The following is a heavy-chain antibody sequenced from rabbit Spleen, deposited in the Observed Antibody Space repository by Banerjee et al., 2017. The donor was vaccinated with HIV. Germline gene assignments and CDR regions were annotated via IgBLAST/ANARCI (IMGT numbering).Heavy chain of an antibody. J-gene: IGHJ4*01. Sequence: QEQLKESGGDLVKPEGSLTLTCTASGFSFSSSYWICWVRQAPGKGLEWIACIYAGSSGSTYYANWAKGRFTISRTSSTTVTLEMTSLTAADTATYFCARGSAAMTMVIIGFYLNLWGQGTLVTVS. V-gene: IGHV1S45*01. CDR1: GFSFSSSYW. CDR2: IYAGSSGST. D-gene: IGHD2-1*01. CDR3: ARGSAAMTMVIIGFYLNL.